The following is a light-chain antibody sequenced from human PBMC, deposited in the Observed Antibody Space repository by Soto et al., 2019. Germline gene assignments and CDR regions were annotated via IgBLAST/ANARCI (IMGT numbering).Light chain of an antibody. Sequence: DIQMTQSPSTLSASVGDRVTITCRASQSISTWLAWYQQKPGNAPKLLIFDASNLESGVPSRFSGSGSGSEFTLTIDSLQPDDFATYYCQQYKSDSRTFDQGTELDIK. CDR1: QSISTW. CDR2: DAS. J-gene: IGKJ1*01. CDR3: QQYKSDSRT. V-gene: IGKV1-5*01.